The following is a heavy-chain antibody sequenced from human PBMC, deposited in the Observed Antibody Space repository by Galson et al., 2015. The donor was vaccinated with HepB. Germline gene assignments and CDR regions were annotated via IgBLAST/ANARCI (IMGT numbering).Heavy chain of an antibody. D-gene: IGHD5-12*01. J-gene: IGHJ4*02. CDR3: GREWLRSISGIEF. Sequence: SLRLSCAASGFTFSSFAMHWVRQAPGKGLEWVTLMSYDGSKKYYADSVKGRFTISRDNSKHTLYLQMNSLRAEDTAVYYCGREWLRSISGIEFWGQGALVTVSS. CDR1: GFTFSSFA. CDR2: MSYDGSKK. V-gene: IGHV3-30*04.